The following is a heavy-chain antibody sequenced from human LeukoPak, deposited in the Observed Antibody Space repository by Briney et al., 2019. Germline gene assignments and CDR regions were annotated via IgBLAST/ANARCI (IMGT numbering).Heavy chain of an antibody. CDR3: ARDVTDYGDRTHFDY. J-gene: IGHJ4*02. D-gene: IGHD4-17*01. Sequence: GALRLSCAASGFTFSDYGMHWVRQAPGKGLEWVSSISSSSSYIYYADSVKGRFTISRDNAKNSLYLQMNSLRTEDTAVYYWARDVTDYGDRTHFDYWGQGTLVTVSS. CDR2: ISSSSSYI. CDR1: GFTFSDYG. V-gene: IGHV3-21*01.